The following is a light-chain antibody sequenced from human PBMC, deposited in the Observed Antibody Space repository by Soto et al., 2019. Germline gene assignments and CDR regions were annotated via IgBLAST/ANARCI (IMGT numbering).Light chain of an antibody. CDR2: WAS. J-gene: IGKJ1*01. Sequence: DIVMTQSPDSLAVSLGERATITCKSSQSVLFTSNNKDFLAWYQQRPGQSPKLILFWASTRASGVPDRFSGSGSGTDFTLTIDSLQGEDAAVYYCHQFYSSPPTFGQGTKVDIK. CDR3: HQFYSSPPT. CDR1: QSVLFTSNNKDF. V-gene: IGKV4-1*01.